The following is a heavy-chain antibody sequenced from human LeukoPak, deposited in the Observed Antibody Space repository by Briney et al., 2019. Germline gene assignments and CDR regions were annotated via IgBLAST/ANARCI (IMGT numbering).Heavy chain of an antibody. D-gene: IGHD1-14*01. J-gene: IGHJ3*02. V-gene: IGHV4-59*01. CDR1: GGSMSTKY. Sequence: PSETLSLTCTVSGGSMSTKYWSWIRQPPGKGLEWIGYVYYSGSTGYNPSLKSRVTISVDTSKSQFSLRLRSLTAADTAVYFCARGPRTDAFDIWSQGTMVTVSS. CDR2: VYYSGST. CDR3: ARGPRTDAFDI.